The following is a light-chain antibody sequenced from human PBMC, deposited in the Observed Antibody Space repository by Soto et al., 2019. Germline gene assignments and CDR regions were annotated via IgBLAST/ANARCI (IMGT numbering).Light chain of an antibody. CDR2: EDS. CDR3: CSYAGSSTWV. Sequence: QSALTQPASVSGSPGQSITISCTGTSSDVGSYNLVSWYQQHPGKAPKLMIYEDSKRPSGVSNPFSGSKSGNTASLTISGLQAEEEADYYCCSYAGSSTWVFGGGTKLTVL. V-gene: IGLV2-23*01. J-gene: IGLJ3*02. CDR1: SSDVGSYNL.